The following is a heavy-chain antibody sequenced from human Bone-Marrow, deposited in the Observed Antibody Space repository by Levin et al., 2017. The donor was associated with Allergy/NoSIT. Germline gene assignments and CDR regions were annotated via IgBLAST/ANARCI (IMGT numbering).Heavy chain of an antibody. D-gene: IGHD2-2*01. CDR1: GFTFSSYA. Sequence: LSLTCAASGFTFSSYALSWVRQPPGKGLEWVSAVSGSGDTTYYADSVKGRFTISRDNSKNTLYLQMNSLRAEDTAVYYCAKGNSEYRLLREYWGQGTLVTVSS. V-gene: IGHV3-23*01. CDR3: AKGNSEYRLLREY. J-gene: IGHJ4*02. CDR2: VSGSGDTT.